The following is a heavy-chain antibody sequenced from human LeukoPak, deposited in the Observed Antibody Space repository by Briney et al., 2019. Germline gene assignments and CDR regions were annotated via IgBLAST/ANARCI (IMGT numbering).Heavy chain of an antibody. CDR3: AKADYSDSGYFQH. CDR2: ISWNSGTT. CDR1: GFTFSSYS. Sequence: QPGGSLRLSCAASGFTFSSYSMNWVRQAPGKGLEWVSGISWNSGTTVYADSVKGRFTISRDNAKNSLYLQMNSLRAEDTAFYYCAKADYSDSGYFQHWGQGTLVTVSS. V-gene: IGHV3-9*01. J-gene: IGHJ1*01. D-gene: IGHD4-11*01.